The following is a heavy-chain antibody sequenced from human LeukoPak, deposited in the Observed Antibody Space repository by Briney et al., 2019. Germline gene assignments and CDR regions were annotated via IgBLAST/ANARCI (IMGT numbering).Heavy chain of an antibody. CDR1: GGSFSGYY. CDR3: ARGDLRITIFGVVINAFDI. CDR2: INHSGST. J-gene: IGHJ3*02. V-gene: IGHV4-34*01. D-gene: IGHD3-3*01. Sequence: PSETLSLTCAVYGGSFSGYYWSWIRQPPGKGLEWIGEINHSGSTNYNPSLKSRVTISVDTSKNQFSLKLSSVTAADTAVYYCARGDLRITIFGVVINAFDIWGQGTMVTVSS.